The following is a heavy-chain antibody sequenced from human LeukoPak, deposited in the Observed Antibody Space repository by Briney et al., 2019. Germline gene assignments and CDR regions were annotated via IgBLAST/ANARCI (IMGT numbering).Heavy chain of an antibody. V-gene: IGHV1-46*01. CDR2: INPSGGSS. CDR3: ARSSSPPFEY. D-gene: IGHD6-6*01. J-gene: IGHJ4*02. Sequence: GASVKVSCKASGYTFTSYYMHWVRQAPGQGLEWIGIINPSGGSSSYAQKFQGRVTMTRDTSTSTVYMELSSLRSGDTAVYYCARSSSPPFEYWGQGTLVTVSS. CDR1: GYTFTSYY.